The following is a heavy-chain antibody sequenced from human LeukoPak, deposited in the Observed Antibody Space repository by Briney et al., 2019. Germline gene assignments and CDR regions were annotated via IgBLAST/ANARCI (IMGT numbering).Heavy chain of an antibody. Sequence: SETLSLTCGVSGGSISSSYYWGWIRQPPGKGLEWIGSIYYSGNTYYNASLKSQVSISIDTSKNQFSLRLTSVTAADTAVYYCARQTGSGLFILPGGQGTLVTVSS. CDR1: GGSISSSYY. CDR2: IYYSGNT. D-gene: IGHD3/OR15-3a*01. CDR3: ARQTGSGLFILP. V-gene: IGHV4-39*01. J-gene: IGHJ4*02.